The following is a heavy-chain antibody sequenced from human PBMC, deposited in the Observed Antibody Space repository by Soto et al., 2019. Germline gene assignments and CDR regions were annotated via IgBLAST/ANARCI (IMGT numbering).Heavy chain of an antibody. CDR1: GGSISSSDW. V-gene: IGHV4-4*02. CDR2: IYHSGST. D-gene: IGHD3-10*01. Sequence: SETLSLTCAVSGGSISSSDWWSWVRQPPGQGLVWIGEIYHSGSTNYNPSLKSRVTISVDKSKNQFSLKLGSVTAADTAVYYCARFGSRMRVRGPRIDYGMDVWGEGTTVTVA. J-gene: IGHJ6*02. CDR3: ARFGSRMRVRGPRIDYGMDV.